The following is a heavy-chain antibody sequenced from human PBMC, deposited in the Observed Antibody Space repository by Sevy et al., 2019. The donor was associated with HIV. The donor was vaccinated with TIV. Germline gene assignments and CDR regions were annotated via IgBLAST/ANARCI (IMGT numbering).Heavy chain of an antibody. CDR3: AGEGGTGAFDY. J-gene: IGHJ4*02. Sequence: GGSLRLSCAASGFAFYDYSMSWIRQAPGKGLEWVATLSFGCGKINYADSVKGRFTISRDNSKNSFYLQMDNLRVEDTALYYCAGEGGTGAFDYWGQGTRVTVSS. V-gene: IGHV3-23*01. CDR1: GFAFYDYS. D-gene: IGHD2-8*02. CDR2: LSFGCGKI.